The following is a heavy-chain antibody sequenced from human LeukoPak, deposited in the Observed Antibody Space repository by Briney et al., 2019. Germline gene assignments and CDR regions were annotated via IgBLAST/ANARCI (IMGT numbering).Heavy chain of an antibody. V-gene: IGHV5-51*01. CDR3: ARQYEITADLDY. Sequence: GESLKISFKGSGYSFTNYWIGGVRQMPEKGLEWMGIIYPGDSDTRDSPSFQGQVTISADKSISTAYLQWSRLKASDTAMYYCARQYEITADLDYWGQGTLVTVSS. D-gene: IGHD3-9*01. CDR1: GYSFTNYW. J-gene: IGHJ4*02. CDR2: IYPGDSDT.